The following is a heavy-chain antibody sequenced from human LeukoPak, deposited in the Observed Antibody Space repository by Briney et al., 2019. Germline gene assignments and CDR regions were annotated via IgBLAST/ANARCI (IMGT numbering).Heavy chain of an antibody. CDR3: AKGHNNAVYAPRWFDP. CDR2: ISGSGGST. V-gene: IGHV3-23*01. D-gene: IGHD2-8*01. Sequence: GGSLRLSCAASGFTFSSYEMNWVRQAPGKGLEWVSAISGSGGSTYYADSVKGRFTISRDNSKNTLYLQMNSLRAEDTAVYYCAKGHNNAVYAPRWFDPWGQGTLVTVSS. CDR1: GFTFSSYE. J-gene: IGHJ5*02.